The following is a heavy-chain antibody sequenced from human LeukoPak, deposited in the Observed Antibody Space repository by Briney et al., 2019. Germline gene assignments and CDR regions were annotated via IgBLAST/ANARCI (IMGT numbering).Heavy chain of an antibody. V-gene: IGHV4-4*07. CDR2: IFSSGTT. Sequence: SETLSLTCTVSGGSISTYYWGWIRQSAGKGLEWIGRIFSSGTTNYNPSLKSRATMSVDTSKNQFSLKLSSVTVADTAIYYCARDRVDRYFDYWGQGALVTVSS. D-gene: IGHD2-15*01. CDR3: ARDRVDRYFDY. CDR1: GGSISTYY. J-gene: IGHJ4*02.